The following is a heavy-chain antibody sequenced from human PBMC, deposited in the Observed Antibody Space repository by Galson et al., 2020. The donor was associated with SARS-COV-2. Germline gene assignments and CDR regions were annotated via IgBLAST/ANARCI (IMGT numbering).Heavy chain of an antibody. CDR3: ARGGRSALTIFGVITEFYFDL. J-gene: IGHJ2*01. CDR2: ISAYNGNT. V-gene: IGHV1-18*04. D-gene: IGHD3-3*01. CDR1: GYTFTSYG. Sequence: ASVKVSCKASGYTFTSYGISWVRQAPGQGLEWMGWISAYNGNTNYAQQLQGRVTMTTDTSTSTAYMELRSLRSDDTAVYYCARGGRSALTIFGVITEFYFDLWGRGTLVTVSS.